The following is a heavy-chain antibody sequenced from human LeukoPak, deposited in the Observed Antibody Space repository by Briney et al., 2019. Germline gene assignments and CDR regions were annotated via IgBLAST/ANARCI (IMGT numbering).Heavy chain of an antibody. V-gene: IGHV3-21*01. CDR3: ARDLDGWIAAPHAFDV. J-gene: IGHJ3*01. CDR2: ISSSSSYI. CDR1: GFTFSSYS. D-gene: IGHD6-6*01. Sequence: GGSLRLSCAASGFTFSSYSMNWVRQAPGKGLEWVSSISSSSSYIYYADSVKGRFTISRDNAKNSLYLQMNSLRAEDTAVYYCARDLDGWIAAPHAFDVWGQGTMVTVSS.